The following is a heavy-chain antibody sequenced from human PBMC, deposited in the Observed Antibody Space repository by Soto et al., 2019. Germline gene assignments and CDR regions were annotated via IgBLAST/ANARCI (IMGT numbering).Heavy chain of an antibody. CDR1: GGTFSSYA. J-gene: IGHJ6*02. D-gene: IGHD3-10*01. V-gene: IGHV1-69*12. Sequence: QVQLVQSGAEVKKPGSSVKVSCKASGGTFSSYAISWVRQAPGQGLEWMGGIIPIFGTANYAQKFQGRVTITADESTSTAYMELCSLRSEDTAVYYCAESGGQHYYYGMDVWGQGTTVTVSS. CDR3: AESGGQHYYYGMDV. CDR2: IIPIFGTA.